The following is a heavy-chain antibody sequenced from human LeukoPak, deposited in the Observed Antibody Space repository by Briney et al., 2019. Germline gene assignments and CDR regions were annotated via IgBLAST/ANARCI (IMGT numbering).Heavy chain of an antibody. V-gene: IGHV1-2*02. CDR2: INPNSGGT. J-gene: IGHJ4*02. D-gene: IGHD3-22*01. CDR3: ARVKNYYDSSGYLYYFDY. Sequence: ASVKVSCKASGYTFTGYYIHWVRRAPGQGLEWMGWINPNSGGTNYAQKFQGRVTMTRDTSISTAYMELSRLRSDDTAVYYCARVKNYYDSSGYLYYFDYWGQGTLVTVSS. CDR1: GYTFTGYY.